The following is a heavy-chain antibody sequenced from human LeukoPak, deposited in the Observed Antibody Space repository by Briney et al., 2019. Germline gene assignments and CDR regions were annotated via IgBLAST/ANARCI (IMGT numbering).Heavy chain of an antibody. CDR2: MNPNSGNT. D-gene: IGHD3-10*01. Sequence: GPVKVSCKASGYTFTSDDINWVRQATGQGLEWMGWMNPNSGNTGYAQKFQGRVTMTRNTSISTAYMELSSLRSEDTAVYYCARVRRGLMYYFDYWGQGTLVTVSS. CDR1: GYTFTSDD. J-gene: IGHJ4*02. V-gene: IGHV1-8*01. CDR3: ARVRRGLMYYFDY.